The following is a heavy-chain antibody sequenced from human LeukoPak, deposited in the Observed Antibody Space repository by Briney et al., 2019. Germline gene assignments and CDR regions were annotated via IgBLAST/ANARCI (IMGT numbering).Heavy chain of an antibody. V-gene: IGHV1-18*01. CDR3: ARDGAISYDGSGYPYFDY. D-gene: IGHD3-22*01. J-gene: IGHJ4*02. CDR1: GYTFTSYG. Sequence: ASVKVSCKASGYTFTSYGISWVRQAPGQGLEWMGWISAYNGGTNYVQNVQGRVTMTTDTSTSTAYMELRSLRSSDTAVYYCARDGAISYDGSGYPYFDYWGQGTLVTVSS. CDR2: ISAYNGGT.